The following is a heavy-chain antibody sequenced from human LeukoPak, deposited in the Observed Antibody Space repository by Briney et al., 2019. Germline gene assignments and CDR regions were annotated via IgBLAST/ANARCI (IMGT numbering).Heavy chain of an antibody. V-gene: IGHV1-69*01. CDR1: GGTFSSYA. CDR2: IIPIFGTA. Sequence: SVKVSCKASGGTFSSYAISWVRQAPGQGLEWRGGIIPIFGTANYAQKFQGRVTITADESTSTAYMELSSLRSEDTAVYYCARDSPYSSSWLNWFDPWGQGTLVTVSS. D-gene: IGHD6-13*01. J-gene: IGHJ5*02. CDR3: ARDSPYSSSWLNWFDP.